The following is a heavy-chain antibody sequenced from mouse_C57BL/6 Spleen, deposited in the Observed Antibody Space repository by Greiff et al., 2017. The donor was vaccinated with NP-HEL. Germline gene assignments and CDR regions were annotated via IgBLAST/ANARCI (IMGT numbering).Heavy chain of an antibody. V-gene: IGHV1-18*01. J-gene: IGHJ4*01. Sequence: VQLQQSGPELVKPGASVKIPCKASGYTFTDYNMDWVKQSHGKSLEWIGDINPNNGGTIYNQKFKGKATLTVDKSSSTAYMELRSLTSDDTAVYYCARSLYGSSYDYAMDYWGQGTSVTVSS. CDR3: ARSLYGSSYDYAMDY. D-gene: IGHD1-1*01. CDR1: GYTFTDYN. CDR2: INPNNGGT.